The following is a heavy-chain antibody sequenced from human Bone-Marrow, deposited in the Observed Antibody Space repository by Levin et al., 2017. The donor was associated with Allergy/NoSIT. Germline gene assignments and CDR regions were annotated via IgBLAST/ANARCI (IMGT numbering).Heavy chain of an antibody. D-gene: IGHD2-21*02. Sequence: PGGSLRLSCAGFGFTLTSYEMNWVRQAPGRGPEWVSYITISGDTIFYADAVKGRFILSRDNAKNSLDLQMSSLRAEDTAIYYCAREVRGCGGDCLDYWGQGALVTVSS. J-gene: IGHJ4*02. CDR1: GFTLTSYE. CDR3: AREVRGCGGDCLDY. CDR2: ITISGDTI. V-gene: IGHV3-48*03.